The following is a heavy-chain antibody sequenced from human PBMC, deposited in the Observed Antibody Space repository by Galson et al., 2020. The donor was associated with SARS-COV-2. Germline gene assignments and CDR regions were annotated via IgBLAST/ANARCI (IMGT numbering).Heavy chain of an antibody. V-gene: IGHV1-2*04. D-gene: IGHD2-2*01. Sequence: ASVKVSCKASGYTFTGYYMHWVRQAPGQGLEWMGWINPNSGGTNYAQKFQGWVTMTRDTSISTAYMELSRLRSDDTAVYYCARESSSRDGGYCYYMDVWGKGTTVTVSS. CDR1: GYTFTGYY. J-gene: IGHJ6*03. CDR2: INPNSGGT. CDR3: ARESSSRDGGYCYYMDV.